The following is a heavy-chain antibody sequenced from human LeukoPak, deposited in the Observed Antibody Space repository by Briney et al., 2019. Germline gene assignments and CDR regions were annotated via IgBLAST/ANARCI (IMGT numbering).Heavy chain of an antibody. V-gene: IGHV3-7*01. J-gene: IGHJ4*02. CDR3: ARDGGFHTNFDY. D-gene: IGHD2-15*01. Sequence: GGSLRLSCAASGFSFRNYWMGWVRQAPGKGLEWVANTKPDGSAEYYADSVRGRFTASRDNANNLLYLQMNRLRAEDTAVYYCARDGGFHTNFDYWGQGTLLTVSS. CDR1: GFSFRNYW. CDR2: TKPDGSAE.